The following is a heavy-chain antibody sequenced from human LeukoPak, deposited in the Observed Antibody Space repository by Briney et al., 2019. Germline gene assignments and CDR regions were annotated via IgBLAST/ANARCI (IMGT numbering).Heavy chain of an antibody. CDR1: GFIFSSYA. V-gene: IGHV3-23*01. Sequence: HPGGSLRLSCAASGFIFSSYAMTWVRQAPGKGLEWVSAISGSGSNTYYADSVKGRFTISRDNSKYTLYLQMNSLRAEDTAIYYCAKLGGPYNWDYAGFNYMDVWGKGTTFTVSS. CDR3: AKLGGPYNWDYAGFNYMDV. J-gene: IGHJ6*03. CDR2: ISGSGSNT. D-gene: IGHD1-7*01.